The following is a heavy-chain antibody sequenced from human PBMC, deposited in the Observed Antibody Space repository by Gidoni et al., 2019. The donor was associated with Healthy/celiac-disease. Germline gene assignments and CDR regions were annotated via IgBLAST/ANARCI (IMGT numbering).Heavy chain of an antibody. Sequence: EVQLVESGGGLVQPGGSLRFSCAAPGFPSSSYWMSWVRQAPGKGLEWVANIKQDGSEKYYVDSVKGRFTISRDNAKNSLYLQMNSLRAEDTAVYYCARDLGGGNSGAFDIWGQGTMVIVSS. D-gene: IGHD2-21*02. J-gene: IGHJ3*02. CDR3: ARDLGGGNSGAFDI. CDR1: GFPSSSYW. V-gene: IGHV3-7*03. CDR2: IKQDGSEK.